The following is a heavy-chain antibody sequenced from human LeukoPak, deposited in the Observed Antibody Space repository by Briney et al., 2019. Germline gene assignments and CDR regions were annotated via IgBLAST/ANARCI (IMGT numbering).Heavy chain of an antibody. V-gene: IGHV4-34*01. CDR1: GGSFSGYY. Sequence: SETLSLTCAVYGGSFSGYYWSWIRQPPGKGLEWIGEINHSGSTNYNPSLKSRVTISVDTSKNQFSLKLSSVTAADTAVYYCASRRYSYGYRTGDGGGYFDYWGQGTLVTVSS. D-gene: IGHD5-18*01. CDR3: ASRRYSYGYRTGDGGGYFDY. CDR2: INHSGST. J-gene: IGHJ4*02.